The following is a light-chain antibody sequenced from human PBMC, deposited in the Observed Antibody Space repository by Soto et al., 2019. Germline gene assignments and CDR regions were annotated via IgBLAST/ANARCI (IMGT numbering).Light chain of an antibody. V-gene: IGKV3-15*01. Sequence: EIVLTQSPATLSVSPGERATPSCRASQSVSIKLAWYQQKPGQAPRLLIYDTSTRATGIPDRFSGSGSGTEFTLTISRLQSEDFAVYYCQKYNNWPPITFGQGTRLEIK. CDR1: QSVSIK. J-gene: IGKJ5*01. CDR3: QKYNNWPPIT. CDR2: DTS.